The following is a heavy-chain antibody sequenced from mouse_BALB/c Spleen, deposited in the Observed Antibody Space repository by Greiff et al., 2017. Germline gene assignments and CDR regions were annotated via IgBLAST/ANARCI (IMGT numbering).Heavy chain of an antibody. J-gene: IGHJ1*01. CDR1: GYTFTSYY. Sequence: HVQLQQSGPELVKPGASVRISCKASGYTFTSYYIHWVKQRPGQGLEWIGWIYPGNVNTKYNEKFKGKATLTADKSSSTAYMQLSSLTSEDSAVYFCARGSALWYFDVWGAGTTVTVSS. CDR3: ARGSALWYFDV. V-gene: IGHV1S56*01. CDR2: IYPGNVNT.